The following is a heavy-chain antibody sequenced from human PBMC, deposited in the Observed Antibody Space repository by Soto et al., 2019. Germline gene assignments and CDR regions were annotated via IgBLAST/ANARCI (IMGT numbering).Heavy chain of an antibody. D-gene: IGHD4-17*01. J-gene: IGHJ2*01. Sequence: GGSLRLSCAASGFTFSSYSMNWVRQAPGKGLEWVSSISSSSSYIYYADSVKGRFTISRDNAKNSLYLQMNSLRAEDTAVYYCAKDRATVTFLYFDLWGRGTLVTVSS. CDR1: GFTFSSYS. CDR2: ISSSSSYI. V-gene: IGHV3-21*01. CDR3: AKDRATVTFLYFDL.